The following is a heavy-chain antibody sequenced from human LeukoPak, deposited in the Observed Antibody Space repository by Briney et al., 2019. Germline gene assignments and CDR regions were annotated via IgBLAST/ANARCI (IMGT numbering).Heavy chain of an antibody. CDR1: GGSISSGGYY. CDR2: IYYSGST. D-gene: IGHD6-13*01. V-gene: IGHV4-31*03. Sequence: SETLSLTCTVSGGSISSGGYYWSWIRQHPGKGLEWIGYIYYSGSTYYNPSLKSRVTISVDTSKNQFSLKLSSVTAADTAVYHCARAPGYSSSWLFDYWGQGTLVTVSS. J-gene: IGHJ4*02. CDR3: ARAPGYSSSWLFDY.